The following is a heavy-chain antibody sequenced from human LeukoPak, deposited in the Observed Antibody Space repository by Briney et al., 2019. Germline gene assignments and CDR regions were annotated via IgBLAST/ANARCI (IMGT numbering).Heavy chain of an antibody. V-gene: IGHV3-11*01. Sequence: PGGSLRLSCAASGFTFSNSYMSWIRQAPGKGLEWISYISSSSGTIIHYADSVKGRFTISRDNARNSLFLQMTGLRAEDTAVYYCAIGSGSYYGAQFDYWGQGTLVTVSS. CDR3: AIGSGSYYGAQFDY. D-gene: IGHD1-26*01. J-gene: IGHJ4*02. CDR1: GFTFSNSY. CDR2: ISSSSGTII.